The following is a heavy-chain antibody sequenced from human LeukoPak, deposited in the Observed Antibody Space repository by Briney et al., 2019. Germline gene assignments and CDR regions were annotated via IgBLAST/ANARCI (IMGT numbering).Heavy chain of an antibody. J-gene: IGHJ4*02. D-gene: IGHD2-21*02. CDR2: FDPEDGET. Sequence: GASVKVSCKVSGYTLTELSMHWVRQAPGKGLEWMGGFDPEDGETIYAQKFQGRVTMTGDTSTDTAYMELSSLRSEDTAVYYCATDVAYCGGDCYSTQQNWGQGTLVTVSS. CDR1: GYTLTELS. CDR3: ATDVAYCGGDCYSTQQN. V-gene: IGHV1-24*01.